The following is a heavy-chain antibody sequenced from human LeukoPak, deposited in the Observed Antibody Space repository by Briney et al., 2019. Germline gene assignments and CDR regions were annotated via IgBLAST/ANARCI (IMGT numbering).Heavy chain of an antibody. CDR3: AHRTPTYYYDSSGYYFRY. CDR1: GFSLRNTGVG. CDR2: IYWNDDK. D-gene: IGHD3-22*01. J-gene: IGHJ4*02. Sequence: SGPTLVNPAQTLTLTCTFSGFSLRNTGVGVGWIRQPTGKAPEWLALIYWNDDKDYRPSLKSRLTITKDSFKNQVVLTMTNMDPVDTATYYCAHRTPTYYYDSSGYYFRYWGQGTLVTVSS. V-gene: IGHV2-5*01.